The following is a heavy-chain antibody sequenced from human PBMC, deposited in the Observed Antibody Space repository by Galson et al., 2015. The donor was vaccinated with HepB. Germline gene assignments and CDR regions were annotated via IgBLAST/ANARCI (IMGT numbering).Heavy chain of an antibody. D-gene: IGHD4-17*01. J-gene: IGHJ4*02. CDR2: ISSNGGSI. CDR1: GFSFSSYA. Sequence: SLRLSCAASGFSFSSYAMHWVRQAPGKGLEYVSAISSNGGSIYYADSAKGRFTISRDNSKNTLHLQMSSLRTEDTAVYSCVKELFRDYGDCVASWYLESWGQGTLVTVSS. V-gene: IGHV3-64D*06. CDR3: VKELFRDYGDCVASWYLES.